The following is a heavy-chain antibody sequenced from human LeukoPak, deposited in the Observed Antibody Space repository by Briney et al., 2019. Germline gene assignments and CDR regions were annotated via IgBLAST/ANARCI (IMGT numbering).Heavy chain of an antibody. D-gene: IGHD6-13*01. CDR3: AKAAAPYSSCWPHYFDS. Sequence: GGSLRLSCAASGFTFSSYAMSWVRQAPGKGLEWVSTISGSGSTTDYADSVKGRFTISRDNSKNRLFLQMNSLRAEDTAVYYCAKAAAPYSSCWPHYFDSWGQGTLVTVSS. V-gene: IGHV3-23*01. CDR1: GFTFSSYA. J-gene: IGHJ4*02. CDR2: ISGSGSTT.